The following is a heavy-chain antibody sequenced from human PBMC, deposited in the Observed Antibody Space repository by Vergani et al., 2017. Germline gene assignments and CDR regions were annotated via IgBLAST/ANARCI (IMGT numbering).Heavy chain of an antibody. Sequence: QVQLQQWGAGLLKPTETLSLTCAVYGGSFSGYYWSWIRQPPGKGLEWIGYIYYSGSTNYNPSLKSRVTISVDTSKNQFSLKLSSVTAADTAVYYCARSDYYYYMDVWGKGTTVTVSS. CDR2: IYYSGST. J-gene: IGHJ6*03. V-gene: IGHV4-34*11. CDR3: ARSDYYYYMDV. CDR1: GGSFSGYY.